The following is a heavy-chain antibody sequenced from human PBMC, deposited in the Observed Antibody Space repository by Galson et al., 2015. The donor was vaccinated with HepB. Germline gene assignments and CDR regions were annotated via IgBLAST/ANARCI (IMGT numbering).Heavy chain of an antibody. CDR3: ARLQGEGYCSGGSCADDAFHV. CDR2: IDPSDSYT. J-gene: IGHJ3*01. D-gene: IGHD2-15*01. CDR1: GYSFTSYW. Sequence: QSGAEVKKPGESLRISCKGSGYSFTSYWISWVRQMPGKGLEWMGRIDPSDSYTNYSPSFQGHVTISADKSISTAYLQWSSLKASDTAMFYCARLQGEGYCSGGSCADDAFHVCGQGTMVTVSP. V-gene: IGHV5-10-1*01.